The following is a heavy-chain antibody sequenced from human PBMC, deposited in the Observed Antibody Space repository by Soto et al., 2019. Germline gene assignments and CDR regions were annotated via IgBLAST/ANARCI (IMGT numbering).Heavy chain of an antibody. Sequence: QVQLVQSGAEVKKVGSSVKVSCKGSGGTFSSSAMSWMRQAPGQGLEWMGGITATFGAVNYAQKFQGRLTITADEFTDTAYMELSSLTSEDSAVYYCAIDRSTSSLWFDPWGQGTLVSVSS. CDR1: GGTFSSSA. CDR3: AIDRSTSSLWFDP. D-gene: IGHD1-26*01. CDR2: ITATFGAV. J-gene: IGHJ5*02. V-gene: IGHV1-69*12.